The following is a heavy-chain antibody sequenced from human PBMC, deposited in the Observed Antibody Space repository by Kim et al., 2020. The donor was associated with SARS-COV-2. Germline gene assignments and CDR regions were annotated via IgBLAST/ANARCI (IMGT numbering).Heavy chain of an antibody. V-gene: IGHV7-4-1*02. J-gene: IGHJ3*02. CDR3: ARTTRYNWNDGPFDI. Sequence: QGFTGRFVFSLDTSVSTAYLQISSLKAEDTAVYYCARTTRYNWNDGPFDIWGQGTMVTVSS. D-gene: IGHD1-1*01.